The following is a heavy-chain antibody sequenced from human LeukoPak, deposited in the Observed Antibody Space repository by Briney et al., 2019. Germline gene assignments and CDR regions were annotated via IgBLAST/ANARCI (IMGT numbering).Heavy chain of an antibody. CDR1: GGTFSSYA. CDR3: ARVSYDFWSGHAFNYYYYYMDV. CDR2: IIPIFGTA. V-gene: IGHV1-69*13. Sequence: SVKVSCKASGGTFSSYAISRVRQAPGPGLELMGGIIPIFGTANYAQKFQGRGTITADESTSTAYMELSSLSSEDTAVYYCARVSYDFWSGHAFNYYYYYMDVWGKGTTVTVSS. J-gene: IGHJ6*03. D-gene: IGHD3-3*01.